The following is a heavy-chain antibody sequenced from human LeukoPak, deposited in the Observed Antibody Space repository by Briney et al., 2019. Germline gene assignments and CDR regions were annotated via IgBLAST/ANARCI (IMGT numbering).Heavy chain of an antibody. D-gene: IGHD6-13*01. J-gene: IGHJ3*02. CDR1: GGSISSYY. Sequence: PSETLSLTCTVSGGSISSYYWSWIRQPPGKGLEWIGYIYYSGSTNYNPSLKSRVTISVDTSKNQFSLKLSSVTAADTAVYYCARGAHSSSWSVGAFDIWGQGTMVTVSP. CDR2: IYYSGST. V-gene: IGHV4-59*01. CDR3: ARGAHSSSWSVGAFDI.